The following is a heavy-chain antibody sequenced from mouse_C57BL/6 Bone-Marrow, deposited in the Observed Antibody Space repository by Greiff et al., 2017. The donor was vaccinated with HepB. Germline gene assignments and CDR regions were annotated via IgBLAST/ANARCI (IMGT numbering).Heavy chain of an antibody. D-gene: IGHD1-1*01. V-gene: IGHV1-81*01. CDR1: GYNFTSYG. J-gene: IGHJ1*03. Sequence: QVQLQQSGAELARPGASVKLSCKASGYNFTSYGISWVKQRTGQGLEWIGEIYPRSGNTYYNEKFKGKATLTADKSSSTAYMELRSLTSEDSAVYYCARRHYGSSYDWYFDVWCTGTTVTVSS. CDR2: IYPRSGNT. CDR3: ARRHYGSSYDWYFDV.